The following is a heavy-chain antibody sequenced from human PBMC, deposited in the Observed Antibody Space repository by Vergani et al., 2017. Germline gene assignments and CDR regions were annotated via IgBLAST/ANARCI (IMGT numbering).Heavy chain of an antibody. D-gene: IGHD3-16*01. CDR1: GFTFSSYA. J-gene: IGHJ2*01. CDR2: ISGSGGGT. CDR3: ANTQTGASGGGYFDL. V-gene: IGHV3-23*01. Sequence: EVQLLESGGGLVQPGGSLRFSCAASGFTFSSYAMSWVRQAPGKGLEWVSTISGSGGGTYYADSVKGRFTISRDNSKNTLYLQMNSLRAEDTAVYYCANTQTGASGGGYFDLWGRGTLVTVSS.